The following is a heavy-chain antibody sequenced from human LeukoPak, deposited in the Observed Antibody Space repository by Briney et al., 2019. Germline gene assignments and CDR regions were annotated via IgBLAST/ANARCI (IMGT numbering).Heavy chain of an antibody. V-gene: IGHV1-46*01. CDR1: GYTFTSYY. D-gene: IGHD3-22*01. J-gene: IGHJ4*02. CDR3: ARDGKPRYYDSSGYLEPYFDY. CDR2: INPSGGST. Sequence: ASVKVSCKASGYTFTSYYMHWVRQAPGQGLEWMGIINPSGGSTSYAQKFQGRVTMTRDTSTSTVYMELSSLRSEDTAVYYCARDGKPRYYDSSGYLEPYFDYWGQGTLVTVSS.